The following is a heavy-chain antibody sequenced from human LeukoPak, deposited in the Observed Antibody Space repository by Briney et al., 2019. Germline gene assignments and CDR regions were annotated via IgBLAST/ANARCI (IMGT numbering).Heavy chain of an antibody. D-gene: IGHD6-19*01. CDR1: GGSFSGYY. CDR2: INHSGST. V-gene: IGHV4-34*01. J-gene: IGHJ4*02. Sequence: PSETLSLTCAVYGGSFSGYYWSWLRQPPGKGLEWIGEINHSGSTNYNPSLKSRVTISVDTSKNQFSLELSSVTAADTAVYYCARGRKQWLVRGAYYFDYWGQGTLVTVSS. CDR3: ARGRKQWLVRGAYYFDY.